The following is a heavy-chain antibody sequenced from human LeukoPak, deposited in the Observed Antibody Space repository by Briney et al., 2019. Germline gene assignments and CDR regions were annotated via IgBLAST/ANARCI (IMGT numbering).Heavy chain of an antibody. Sequence: NTGGSLRLSCAASGFTFSDYYMSWIRQAPRKGLEWVSYISSSGSTIYYADSVKGRFTISRDNAKNSLYLQMNSLRAEDTAVYYCAYCSSTSCNWFDPWGQGTLVTVSS. CDR1: GFTFSDYY. CDR3: AYCSSTSCNWFDP. CDR2: ISSSGSTI. J-gene: IGHJ5*02. V-gene: IGHV3-11*01. D-gene: IGHD2-2*01.